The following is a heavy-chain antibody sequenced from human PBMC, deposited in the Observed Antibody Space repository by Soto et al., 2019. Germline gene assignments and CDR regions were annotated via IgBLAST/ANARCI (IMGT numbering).Heavy chain of an antibody. CDR3: ARDDYKDGGNNWFDP. V-gene: IGHV4-4*07. CDR1: GGSITNYY. Sequence: LETLSLTCTVSGGSITNYYWSWIRQPAGKGLEWIGRIYTKERTNYNLSFRNRVTMSVDTSKNQFSLKLDAVTAADTAVYYCARDDYKDGGNNWFDPWSQGTLVTVSS. D-gene: IGHD3-16*01. J-gene: IGHJ5*02. CDR2: IYTKERT.